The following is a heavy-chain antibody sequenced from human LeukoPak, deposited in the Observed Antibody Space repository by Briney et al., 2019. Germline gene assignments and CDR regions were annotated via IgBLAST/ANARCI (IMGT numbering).Heavy chain of an antibody. Sequence: GGSLRLSCAASGFTFSSYAMHWVRQAPGKGLEYVSAISSNGGSTYYANSVKGRFTISRDNSKNTLYLQMGSLRAEDMAVYYCARAAIVVVPAAQNKPYYYYYYMDVWGKGTTVTVSS. J-gene: IGHJ6*03. CDR2: ISSNGGST. CDR1: GFTFSSYA. V-gene: IGHV3-64*01. CDR3: ARAAIVVVPAAQNKPYYYYYYMDV. D-gene: IGHD2-2*01.